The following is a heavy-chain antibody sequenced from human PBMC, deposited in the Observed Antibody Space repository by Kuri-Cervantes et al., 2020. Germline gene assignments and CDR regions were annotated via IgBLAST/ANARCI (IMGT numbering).Heavy chain of an antibody. CDR3: ARSRDVSYYGMDV. D-gene: IGHD3-10*01. J-gene: IGHJ6*02. CDR2: ISSSSSSTI. CDR1: GFTFSSYS. V-gene: IGHV3-48*02. Sequence: GGSLRLSCAASGFTFSSYSMNWVRQAPGKGLEWVSYISSSSSSTIYYADSVKGRFTISRDNAKNSLYLQMNSLRDEDTAVYYCARSRDVSYYGMDVWGQGTTVTVSS.